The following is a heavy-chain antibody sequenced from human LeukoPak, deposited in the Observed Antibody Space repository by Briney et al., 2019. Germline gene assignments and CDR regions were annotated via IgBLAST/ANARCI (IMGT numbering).Heavy chain of an antibody. CDR2: INSDGSST. J-gene: IGHJ4*02. Sequence: PGGSLRLSCAASGFTFTSYNMNWVRQAPGKGLEWVSRINSDGSSTSYADSVKGRFTISRDNAKNTLYLQMNSLRAEDTAVYYCAKGVVVVAAKYYFDYWGQGTLVTVSS. CDR3: AKGVVVVAAKYYFDY. D-gene: IGHD2-15*01. V-gene: IGHV3-74*01. CDR1: GFTFTSYN.